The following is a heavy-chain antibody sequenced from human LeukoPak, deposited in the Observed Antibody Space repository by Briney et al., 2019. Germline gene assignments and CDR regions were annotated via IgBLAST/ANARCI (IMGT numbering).Heavy chain of an antibody. CDR1: GFIFSDHG. D-gene: IGHD1/OR15-1a*01. V-gene: IGHV3-30*18. J-gene: IGHJ6*02. CDR3: AKCESWNNLSYYYYYAMDV. CDR2: ISYDGSNK. Sequence: GRSLRLSCAASGFIFSDHGMHWVRQAPGKGLEWVAVISYDGSNKDYADSVKGRLTISRDNSKNTLYLQLNSLRPEDTAVYYCAKCESWNNLSYYYYYAMDVWGQGTTVTVSS.